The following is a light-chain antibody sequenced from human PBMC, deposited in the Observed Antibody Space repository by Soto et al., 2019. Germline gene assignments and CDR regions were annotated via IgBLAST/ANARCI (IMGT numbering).Light chain of an antibody. CDR3: QQYGSSPSIT. V-gene: IGKV3-20*01. Sequence: ESVWTQSPGTLSLSPGERATLSCRAILSISSTYLAWYQQKPGQAPRLLIYGASSRATGIPDRFSGSGSGTDFTLTISRLEPEDFAVYYCQQYGSSPSITFGQGTRLEIK. CDR2: GAS. CDR1: LSISSTY. J-gene: IGKJ5*01.